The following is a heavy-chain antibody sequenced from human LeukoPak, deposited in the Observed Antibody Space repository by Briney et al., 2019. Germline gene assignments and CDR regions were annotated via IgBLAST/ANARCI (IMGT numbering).Heavy chain of an antibody. CDR1: GFSFSTSA. D-gene: IGHD4-11*01. J-gene: IGHJ5*02. CDR2: ISTST. Sequence: GGSLRLSCAASGFSFSTSAMNWVRRAPGKGLEWVSGISTSTYYADSVKGRFTISRDDSKDSLHLHMNSLRADDTAIYYCARDAHDYSNYGWFDLWGQGTLVTVSS. CDR3: ARDAHDYSNYGWFDL. V-gene: IGHV3-23*01.